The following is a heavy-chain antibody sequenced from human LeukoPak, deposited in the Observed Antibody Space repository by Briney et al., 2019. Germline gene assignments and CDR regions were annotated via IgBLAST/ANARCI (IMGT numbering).Heavy chain of an antibody. V-gene: IGHV3-30*18. CDR2: ISYDGSNK. CDR1: GFTFSSYG. CDR3: AKDGFRYCSSTSCYGSWFDP. Sequence: GGSLRLSCAASGFTFSSYGMHWVRQAPGKGLEWVAVISYDGSNKYYADSVKGRFTISRDNSKNTLYLQMNSLRAEDTAVYYCAKDGFRYCSSTSCYGSWFDPWGQGTLVTVSS. D-gene: IGHD2-2*01. J-gene: IGHJ5*02.